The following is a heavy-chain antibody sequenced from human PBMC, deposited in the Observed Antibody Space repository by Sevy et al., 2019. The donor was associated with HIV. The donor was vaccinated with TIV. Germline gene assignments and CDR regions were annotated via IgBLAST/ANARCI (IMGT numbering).Heavy chain of an antibody. D-gene: IGHD3-22*01. CDR1: GGSISSGGYS. J-gene: IGHJ4*02. Sequence: SETLSLTCAVSGGSISSGGYSWSWIRQPPGKGLEWIGYIYHSGSTYYNPSLKSRVTISVDRSKNQFSLKLSPVTAADTAVYYCAGTREYYYDSSGYYYWGQGTLVTVSS. CDR3: AGTREYYYDSSGYYY. CDR2: IYHSGST. V-gene: IGHV4-30-2*01.